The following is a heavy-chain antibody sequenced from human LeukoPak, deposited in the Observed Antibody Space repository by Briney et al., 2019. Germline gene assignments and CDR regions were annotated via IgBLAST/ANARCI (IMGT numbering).Heavy chain of an antibody. CDR3: ALMNRLDYFDY. CDR1: GFTFSDYY. Sequence: GGSLRLSCAASGFTFSDYYMSWIRQAPGKGLEWVSYISSSGSTIYYADSVKGRYTISRDNAKNSLYLQMNSLRAEDTAVYYCALMNRLDYFDYWGQGTLVTVSS. V-gene: IGHV3-11*01. CDR2: ISSSGSTI. J-gene: IGHJ4*02. D-gene: IGHD2-8*01.